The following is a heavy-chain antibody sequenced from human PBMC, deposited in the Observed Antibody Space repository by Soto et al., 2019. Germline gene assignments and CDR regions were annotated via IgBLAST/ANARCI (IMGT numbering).Heavy chain of an antibody. V-gene: IGHV4-34*01. Sequence: SETLSLTCAVYGGSFSGYYWGWIRQPPGKGLEWIGEINHSGSTNYNPSLKSRVTISVDTSKNQFSLKLSSVTAADTAVYYCAGTPSPTYDFWSGYRGDGMDVWGQGTTVTVSS. J-gene: IGHJ6*02. CDR3: AGTPSPTYDFWSGYRGDGMDV. CDR2: INHSGST. CDR1: GGSFSGYY. D-gene: IGHD3-3*01.